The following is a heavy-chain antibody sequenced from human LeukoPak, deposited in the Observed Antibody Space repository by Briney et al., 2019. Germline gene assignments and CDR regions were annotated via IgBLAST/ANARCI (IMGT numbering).Heavy chain of an antibody. V-gene: IGHV4-59*01. CDR2: IYYSGST. Sequence: SETLSLTCTVSGGSISSYYWSWIRQPPGKGLEWIGYIYYSGSTNYNPSLRSGVTISVDTSKNQFSLKLSSVTAADTAVYYCARDVPSYGGTYFAYWGQGTLVTVSS. CDR1: GGSISSYY. J-gene: IGHJ4*02. CDR3: ARDVPSYGGTYFAY. D-gene: IGHD4-23*01.